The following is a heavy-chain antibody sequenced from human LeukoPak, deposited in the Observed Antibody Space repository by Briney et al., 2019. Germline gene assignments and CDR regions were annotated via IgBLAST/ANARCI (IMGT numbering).Heavy chain of an antibody. V-gene: IGHV3-23*01. CDR2: ISGGGSGT. CDR1: GFTFSSYA. D-gene: IGHD3-22*01. Sequence: GGSLRLSYAPSGFTFSSYAMSWVRQAPGKGLEWVAVISGGGSGTYYADSVRGRFTISRDNSKNTVYLQMNSLRAEDTAIYYCAKAVGSSGYFSRDALDIWGQGTMVTVSS. CDR3: AKAVGSSGYFSRDALDI. J-gene: IGHJ3*02.